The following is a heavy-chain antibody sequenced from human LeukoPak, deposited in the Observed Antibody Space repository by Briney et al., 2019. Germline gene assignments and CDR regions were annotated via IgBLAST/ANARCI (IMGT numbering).Heavy chain of an antibody. V-gene: IGHV4-59*08. Sequence: SETLSLTCTVSGDSVSRYYWSWIRQPPGKGLEWIAFIHYSGSTNFNPSLKSRVSISMDTSKNQFSLRLSSVTAADTAVYYCAKHLVATTPFFDYWGQGTLVTVSS. J-gene: IGHJ4*02. CDR3: AKHLVATTPFFDY. CDR1: GDSVSRYY. D-gene: IGHD5-12*01. CDR2: IHYSGST.